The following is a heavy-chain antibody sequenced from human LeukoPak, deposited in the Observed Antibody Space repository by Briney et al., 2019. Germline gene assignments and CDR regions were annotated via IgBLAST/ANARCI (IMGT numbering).Heavy chain of an antibody. V-gene: IGHV1-18*01. Sequence: GASVKVSCKASGYTFTSYGISRVRQAPGQGLEWMGLISAYNGNTNYAQKLQGRVTMTTDTSTSTAYMELRSLRSDDTAVYYCARDKGSYYDFWSGYSVNYYMDVWGKGTTVTVSS. CDR1: GYTFTSYG. D-gene: IGHD3-3*01. CDR3: ARDKGSYYDFWSGYSVNYYMDV. CDR2: ISAYNGNT. J-gene: IGHJ6*03.